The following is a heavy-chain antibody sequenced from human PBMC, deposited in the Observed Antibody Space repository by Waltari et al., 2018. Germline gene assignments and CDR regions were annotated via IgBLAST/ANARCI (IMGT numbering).Heavy chain of an antibody. V-gene: IGHV3-48*03. J-gene: IGHJ5*02. CDR3: ARGGWAFDP. CDR2: MSSSVSTI. CDR1: GFTFSTYE. Sequence: EVQLVESGGGLVQPGASLRLSCAASGFTFSTYEMNWVLQAPGKGLEWLSYMSSSVSTIYYADSVKGRFTISRDNAKNSLYLQMNSLRAEDTAVYYCARGGWAFDPWGQGTLVTASS.